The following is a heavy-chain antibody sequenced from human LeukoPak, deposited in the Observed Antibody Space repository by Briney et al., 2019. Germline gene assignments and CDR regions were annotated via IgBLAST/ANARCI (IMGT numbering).Heavy chain of an antibody. V-gene: IGHV3-23*01. CDR3: AKDRGRYYDSSGYYWGYYFDS. J-gene: IGHJ4*02. CDR1: GFTFSSYA. Sequence: PAGGSLRLSCAASGFTFSSYAVNWVRQAPGKGLEWVSAISGSGGSTHYADSVKGRFTISRDNSKNTLYLQMSSLRAEDTAVYYCAKDRGRYYDSSGYYWGYYFDSWGQGILVTVST. D-gene: IGHD3-22*01. CDR2: ISGSGGST.